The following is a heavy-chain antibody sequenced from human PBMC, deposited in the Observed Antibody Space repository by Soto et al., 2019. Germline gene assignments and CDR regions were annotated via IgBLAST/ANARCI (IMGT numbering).Heavy chain of an antibody. Sequence: SQTLSLTCAISGDSVSSDSAAWNWIRQSPSRGLEWLGRTYYRSKWYHDYAVSAKSRITINPDTSTNQFSLQLNSVTPEDTAVYYCARSPPVIGANWFDPWGQGTLVTVSS. V-gene: IGHV6-1*01. CDR1: GDSVSSDSAA. D-gene: IGHD1-26*01. CDR2: TYYRSKWYH. J-gene: IGHJ5*02. CDR3: ARSPPVIGANWFDP.